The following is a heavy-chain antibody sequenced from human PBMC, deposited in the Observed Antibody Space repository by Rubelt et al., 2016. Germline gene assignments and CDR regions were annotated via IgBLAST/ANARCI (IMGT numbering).Heavy chain of an antibody. CDR2: IYYSGST. D-gene: IGHD4-17*01. CDR1: GGSISSSNW. Sequence: QVQLQESGPGLVKPSGTLSLTCAVSGGSISSSNWWSWVRQPPGKGLEWIGSIYYSGSTYYNPSLKSRVTISIDTSKNQFSLKLNSVTAADTAVYYCARLNDGDSDAFDIWAKGQWSPSLQ. J-gene: IGHJ3*02. CDR3: ARLNDGDSDAFDI. V-gene: IGHV4-4*02.